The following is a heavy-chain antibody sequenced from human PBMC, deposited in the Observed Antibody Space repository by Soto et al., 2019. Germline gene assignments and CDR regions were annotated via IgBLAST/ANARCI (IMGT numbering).Heavy chain of an antibody. V-gene: IGHV1-3*01. CDR1: GYTFTSYA. D-gene: IGHD2-21*02. CDR2: INAGNGNT. J-gene: IGHJ4*02. CDR3: ARAYCGGDCHWGFDY. Sequence: ASVKVSCKASGYTFTSYAMHWVRQAPGQRLEWMGWINAGNGNTKYSQKFQGRVTITRDTSASTAYMELSSLRSEDTAVYYCARAYCGGDCHWGFDYWGQGTLVTVSS.